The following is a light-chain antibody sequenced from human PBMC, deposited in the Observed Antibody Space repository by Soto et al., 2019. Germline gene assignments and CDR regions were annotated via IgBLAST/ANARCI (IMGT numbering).Light chain of an antibody. CDR3: QQYYNNPVT. J-gene: IGKJ1*01. Sequence: DIVMTQSPDSLAVSLGERATINCKSSQTVLYTSNYLAWYQQKPGQPPKLLIYWASTRESGVPDRFSGSGSGTDFTLTINGLQAEDVAVYYCQQYYNNPVTFGQGTKVEIK. V-gene: IGKV4-1*01. CDR2: WAS. CDR1: QTVLYTSNY.